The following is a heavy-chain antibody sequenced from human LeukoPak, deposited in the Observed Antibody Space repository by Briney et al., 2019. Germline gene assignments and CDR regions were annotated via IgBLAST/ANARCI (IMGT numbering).Heavy chain of an antibody. CDR1: GYTFTSYY. D-gene: IGHD3-10*01. Sequence: GASLKVSCKASGYTFTSYYMHWVRQAPGQGLEWMGIINPSGGSTSYAQKFQGRVTMTRDTSTSTVYMELSSLRSEDTAVYYCARDGTSAFRYYYGSRTFFDYWGQGTLVTVSS. CDR3: ARDGTSAFRYYYGSRTFFDY. V-gene: IGHV1-46*01. J-gene: IGHJ4*02. CDR2: INPSGGST.